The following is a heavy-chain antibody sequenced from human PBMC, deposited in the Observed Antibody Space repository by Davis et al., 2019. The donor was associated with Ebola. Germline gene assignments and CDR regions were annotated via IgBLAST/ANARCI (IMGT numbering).Heavy chain of an antibody. CDR3: ARGLGTMIVVVTYGMDV. Sequence: GESLKISCAASGFTFSDYYMSWIRQAPGKGLEWVSVIYSGGTTYYADSVKGRFTISRDNSKNTLYLQMNSLRAEDTAVYYCARGLGTMIVVVTYGMDVWGKGTTVTVSS. CDR1: GFTFSDYY. D-gene: IGHD3-22*01. V-gene: IGHV3-66*02. CDR2: IYSGGTT. J-gene: IGHJ6*04.